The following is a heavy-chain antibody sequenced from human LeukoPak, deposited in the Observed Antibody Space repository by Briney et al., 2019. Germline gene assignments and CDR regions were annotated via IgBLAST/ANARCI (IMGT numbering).Heavy chain of an antibody. Sequence: SETLSLTCAVYGGSFSGYYWSWIRQPPGKGLEWIGEINHSGSTNYNPSLKSRVTISVDTSKNQFSLKLSSVTAADTAVYYCASRYSSSWYGWGQGTLVTVSS. CDR2: INHSGST. D-gene: IGHD6-13*01. CDR3: ASRYSSSWYG. CDR1: GGSFSGYY. V-gene: IGHV4-34*01. J-gene: IGHJ4*02.